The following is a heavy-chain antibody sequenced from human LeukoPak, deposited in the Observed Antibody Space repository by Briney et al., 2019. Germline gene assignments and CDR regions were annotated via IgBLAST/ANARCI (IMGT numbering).Heavy chain of an antibody. CDR1: GFTFSSYA. CDR2: ISYDGSNK. J-gene: IGHJ6*02. D-gene: IGHD2-2*01. CDR3: ARDIVVVPAAIGRSVGYYYYYGMDV. V-gene: IGHV3-30-3*01. Sequence: PGGSLRLSCAASGFTFSSYAMHWVRQAPGKGLEWVAVISYDGSNKYYADSVKGRFTISRDNSKNTLYLQMNSLRAEDTAVYYCARDIVVVPAAIGRSVGYYYYYGMDVWGQGTTVTVSS.